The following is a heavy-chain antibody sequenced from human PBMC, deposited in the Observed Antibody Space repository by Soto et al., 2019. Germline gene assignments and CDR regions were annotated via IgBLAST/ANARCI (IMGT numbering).Heavy chain of an antibody. Sequence: GASVKVSCKASGGTFSSYAISWVRQAPGQGLEWMGGIIPIFGTANYAQKFQGRVTITADESTSTAYMELSSLRSEDTAVYYCARDKYCSSTSCRYYYYYYGMDVWGQGTTVTVSS. CDR3: ARDKYCSSTSCRYYYYYYGMDV. J-gene: IGHJ6*02. CDR1: GGTFSSYA. D-gene: IGHD2-2*01. V-gene: IGHV1-69*13. CDR2: IIPIFGTA.